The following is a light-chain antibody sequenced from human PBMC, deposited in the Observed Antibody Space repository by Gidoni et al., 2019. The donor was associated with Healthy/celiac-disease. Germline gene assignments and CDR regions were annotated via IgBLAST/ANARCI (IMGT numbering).Light chain of an antibody. CDR2: DAS. CDR1: QTISSY. J-gene: IGKJ2*03. Sequence: DIQMTQSPSSLSASVGDRVTITCRASQTISSYLNWYQQKPGKAPKLLIYDASSLQSGVPSRFSGSGSGTDFTLTISSLQPEDFATYYCQQSYSTPRFXQXTKLEIK. CDR3: QQSYSTPR. V-gene: IGKV1-39*01.